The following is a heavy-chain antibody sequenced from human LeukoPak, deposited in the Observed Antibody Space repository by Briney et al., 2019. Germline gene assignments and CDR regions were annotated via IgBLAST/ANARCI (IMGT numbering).Heavy chain of an antibody. Sequence: PGGSLRLSCAASGFTFSSYEMNWVRQAPGKGLEWVSYISSNGSTIYYADSVKGRFTISRDNAKNSLYLQMNSLRAEDTAVYYCARDDPYYYDSSGYCDYWGQGTLVTVSS. J-gene: IGHJ4*02. V-gene: IGHV3-48*03. CDR3: ARDDPYYYDSSGYCDY. D-gene: IGHD3-22*01. CDR2: ISSNGSTI. CDR1: GFTFSSYE.